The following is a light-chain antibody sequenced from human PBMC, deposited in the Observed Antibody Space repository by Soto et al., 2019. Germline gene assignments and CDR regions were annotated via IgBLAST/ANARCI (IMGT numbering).Light chain of an antibody. V-gene: IGKV3-15*01. CDR2: GPS. Sequence: EIVMTQSPVSLSVSPGERATLSCRASQSIKTNLAGFQQKPGQAPRLLIYGPSTRASGIPARFSGSGSGTDFTLTISNLQSEDFAVYYCQHYYDWPITFGQGTRLEIK. CDR3: QHYYDWPIT. CDR1: QSIKTN. J-gene: IGKJ5*01.